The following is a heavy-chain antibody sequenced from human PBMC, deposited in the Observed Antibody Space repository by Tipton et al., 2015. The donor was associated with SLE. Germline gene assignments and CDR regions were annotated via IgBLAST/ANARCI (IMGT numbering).Heavy chain of an antibody. CDR3: ARDRSRSGSDVFDY. J-gene: IGHJ4*01. D-gene: IGHD1-26*01. Sequence: QVQLVQSGPEVKKPEASVRVSCKASGYTFTTYGISWVRQAPGQGLEWMGIVNPDTGGTSYAQRFQGRVTVTADTSSSTVYVELSSLRFDDTAVYYCARDRSRSGSDVFDYWGHGSLVTVSS. V-gene: IGHV1-18*01. CDR1: GYTFTTYG. CDR2: VNPDTGGT.